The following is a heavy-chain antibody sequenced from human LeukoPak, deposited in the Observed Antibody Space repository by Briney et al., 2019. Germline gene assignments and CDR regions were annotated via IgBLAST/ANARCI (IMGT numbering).Heavy chain of an antibody. V-gene: IGHV3-48*03. J-gene: IGHJ4*02. Sequence: GGSLRLSCAASGFTFSNYEMNWVRQAPGKGPEWVSYISVSGSSIYYADSVKGRFTISRDNSKNTLYLQMNSLRAEDTAVYYCARRAGAYSHPYDYWGQGTLVTVSS. CDR3: ARRAGAYSHPYDY. CDR1: GFTFSNYE. CDR2: ISVSGSSI. D-gene: IGHD4/OR15-4a*01.